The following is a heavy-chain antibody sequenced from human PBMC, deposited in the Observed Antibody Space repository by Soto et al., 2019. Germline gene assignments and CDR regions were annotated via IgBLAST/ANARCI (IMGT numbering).Heavy chain of an antibody. Sequence: PGGSLRLSCVVSGFSLSGFWMSWVRQAPGKGLEWVANIKEDGTQTYYVDSVKGRFTISRDSAKNSLFLQMNSLRVEDTAVYYCVGDYFGPRPYWGQGTLVTVSS. CDR3: VGDYFGPRPY. D-gene: IGHD3-10*01. J-gene: IGHJ4*01. V-gene: IGHV3-7*02. CDR1: GFSLSGFW. CDR2: IKEDGTQT.